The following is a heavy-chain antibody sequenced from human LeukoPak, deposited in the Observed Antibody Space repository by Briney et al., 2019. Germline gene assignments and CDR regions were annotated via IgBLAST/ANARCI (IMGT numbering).Heavy chain of an antibody. J-gene: IGHJ5*02. CDR2: ISSSSSYI. D-gene: IGHD4-17*01. CDR3: ARVSYGDYENWFDP. CDR1: GFTFSSYS. Sequence: GGSLRLSCAASGFTFSSYSMNWVRQAPGKGLEWVSSISSSSSYIYYADSVKGRFTISRDNAKNSLYLQMNSLSAEDTAVYYCARVSYGDYENWFDPWGQGTLVTVSS. V-gene: IGHV3-21*01.